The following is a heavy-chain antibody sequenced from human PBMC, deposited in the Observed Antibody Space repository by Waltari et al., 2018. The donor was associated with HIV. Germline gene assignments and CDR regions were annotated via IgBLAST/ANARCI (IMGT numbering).Heavy chain of an antibody. CDR1: GFPFNSYA. CDR2: ISGSGGST. Sequence: EVQLLESGGGLVQPGGSLRLSCAASGFPFNSYAMSWVRQAPGKGLEWVSVISGSGGSTYYADFVKGRFTISRDNSKNTLYLQMNSLRAEDTAVYYCAKEGIAGRPSVPDYWGQGTLVTVSS. D-gene: IGHD6-6*01. J-gene: IGHJ4*02. V-gene: IGHV3-23*01. CDR3: AKEGIAGRPSVPDY.